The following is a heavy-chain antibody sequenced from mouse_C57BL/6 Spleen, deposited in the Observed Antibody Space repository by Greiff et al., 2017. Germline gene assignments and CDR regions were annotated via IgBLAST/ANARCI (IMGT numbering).Heavy chain of an antibody. V-gene: IGHV1-55*01. CDR3: ARGGYSSSPYYYAMGD. J-gene: IGHJ4*01. Sequence: QVQLQQPGAELVKPGASVKMSCKASGYTFTSYWITWVKQRPGQGLEWIGDIYPGSGSTNYNEKFKSKATLTVDTSSSTAYRQLSSLTSEDSAVYYCARGGYSSSPYYYAMGDWGQGTSVTVAS. CDR1: GYTFTSYW. CDR2: IYPGSGST. D-gene: IGHD1-1*01.